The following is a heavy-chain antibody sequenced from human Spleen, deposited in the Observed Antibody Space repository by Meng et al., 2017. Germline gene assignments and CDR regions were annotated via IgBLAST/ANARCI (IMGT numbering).Heavy chain of an antibody. J-gene: IGHJ4*02. V-gene: IGHV1-8*01. CDR2: MNPKNGNT. CDR1: GYTFTSYD. D-gene: IGHD5-24*01. Sequence: QVHLVQSGAEVKKPGASVKVSCKGSGYTFTSYDVNWVRQATGQGFEWMGWMNPKNGNTGYAQKFQGRVTMTRDTSINTVYMELTNLRSDDTAVYFCASRGHNYIYDYWGQGTLVTVSS. CDR3: ASRGHNYIYDY.